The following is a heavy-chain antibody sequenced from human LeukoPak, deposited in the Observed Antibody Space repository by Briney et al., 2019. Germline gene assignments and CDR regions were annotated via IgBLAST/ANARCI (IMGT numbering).Heavy chain of an antibody. J-gene: IGHJ4*02. Sequence: GASVKVSCKASGYTFTSYGISWVRQAPGQGLEWMGWISAYNGNTNYAQKLQGRVTMTIDTSTSTAYMELRSLRSDDTAVYYCARASRTRGIVVVPAAMAYWGQGTLVTVSS. CDR2: ISAYNGNT. D-gene: IGHD2-2*01. CDR1: GYTFTSYG. V-gene: IGHV1-18*04. CDR3: ARASRTRGIVVVPAAMAY.